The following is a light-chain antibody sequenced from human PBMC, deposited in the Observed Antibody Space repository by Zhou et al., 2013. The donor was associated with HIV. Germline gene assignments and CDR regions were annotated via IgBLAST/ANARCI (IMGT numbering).Light chain of an antibody. V-gene: IGKV1-5*03. CDR3: QQCDSYSYA. CDR1: QSISSW. J-gene: IGKJ2*01. CDR2: KAS. Sequence: DIQMTQSPSTLSASVGDRVTITCRASQSISSWLAWYQQKPGKAPKLLIYKASSLQSGVPSRFSGSGSGTEFTLTISSLQPDDFATYYCQQCDSYSYAFGQGTKVE.